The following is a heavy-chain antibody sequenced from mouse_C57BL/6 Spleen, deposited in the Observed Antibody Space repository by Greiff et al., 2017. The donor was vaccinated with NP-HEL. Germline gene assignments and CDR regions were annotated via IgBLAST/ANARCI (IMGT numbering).Heavy chain of an antibody. J-gene: IGHJ1*03. V-gene: IGHV1-47*01. Sequence: VQGVESGAELVKPGASVKMSCKASGYTFTTYPIEWMKQNHGKSLEWIGNFHPYNDDTKYNEKFKGKATLTVEKSSSTVYLELSRLTSDDSAVYYCARMGYYGSSWYFDVWGTGTTVTVSS. D-gene: IGHD1-1*01. CDR2: FHPYNDDT. CDR1: GYTFTTYP. CDR3: ARMGYYGSSWYFDV.